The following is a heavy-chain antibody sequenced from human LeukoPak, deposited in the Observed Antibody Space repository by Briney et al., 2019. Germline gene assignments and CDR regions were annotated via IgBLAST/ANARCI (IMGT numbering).Heavy chain of an antibody. CDR2: ITWNSGST. CDR3: AKDACSGTSCSFDY. J-gene: IGHJ4*02. D-gene: IGHD2-2*01. CDR1: GFSFDDYA. V-gene: IGHV3-9*01. Sequence: GRSLRLSCAASGFSFDDYAMHWVRQAPGKGLEWVSGITWNSGSTGYADSVKGRFTISRDNAKNSLFVQMNSLRAEDTALYYCAKDACSGTSCSFDYWGQGTLVTVSS.